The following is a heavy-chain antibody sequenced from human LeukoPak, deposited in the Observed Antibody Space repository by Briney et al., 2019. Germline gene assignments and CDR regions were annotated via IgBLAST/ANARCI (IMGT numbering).Heavy chain of an antibody. CDR2: ISSSSSTI. V-gene: IGHV3-48*01. Sequence: PGGSLRLSCAASGFTFSSYSMNWVRQAPGKGLKWVSYISSSSSTIYYADSVKGRFTISRDNAKNSLYLQMNSLRAEDTAVYYCARDPYWTIFGVVTYDAFDIWGQGTMVTVSS. CDR1: GFTFSSYS. CDR3: ARDPYWTIFGVVTYDAFDI. J-gene: IGHJ3*02. D-gene: IGHD3-3*01.